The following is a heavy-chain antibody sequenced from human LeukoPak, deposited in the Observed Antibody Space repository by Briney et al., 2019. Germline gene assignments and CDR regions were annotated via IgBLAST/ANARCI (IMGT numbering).Heavy chain of an antibody. CDR3: ARCSGWKYYYYYMDV. CDR2: INHSGST. D-gene: IGHD6-25*01. Sequence: SETLSLTCAVYGGSFSGYYWSWIRQPPGKGLEWIGEINHSGSTNYNPSLKSRVTISVDTSKNQFSLKLSSVTAADTAVYYCARCSGWKYYYYYMDVWGKGTTVTVSS. J-gene: IGHJ6*03. CDR1: GGSFSGYY. V-gene: IGHV4-34*01.